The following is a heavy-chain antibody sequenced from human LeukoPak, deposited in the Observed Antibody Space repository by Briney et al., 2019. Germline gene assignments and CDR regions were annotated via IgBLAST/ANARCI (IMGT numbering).Heavy chain of an antibody. V-gene: IGHV4-34*01. J-gene: IGHJ4*02. Sequence: SETLSLTCAVYGGSFSGYYWSWIRQPPGKGLEWIGEINHSGSTNYNPSLKSRVTISVDTSKNQFSLKLSSVTAADTAVYYCARGPRALLDYWGQGTLVTVSS. CDR2: INHSGST. CDR1: GGSFSGYY. CDR3: ARGPRALLDY.